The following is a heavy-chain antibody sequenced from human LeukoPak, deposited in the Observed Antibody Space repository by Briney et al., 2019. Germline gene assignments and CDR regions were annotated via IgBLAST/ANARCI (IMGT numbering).Heavy chain of an antibody. J-gene: IGHJ3*02. V-gene: IGHV5-51*01. CDR1: GDSFTTYW. Sequence: GDSLKIPCKGSGDSFTTYWIGWVRQMPGKGPEYMGIIYPGDSETRYGPSFQGQVTISVDNSISTAYLQWSSLGASDTAMYYCPRRRYDILSGPTDAFDIWGQGTMVTVSS. D-gene: IGHD3-9*01. CDR2: IYPGDSET. CDR3: PRRRYDILSGPTDAFDI.